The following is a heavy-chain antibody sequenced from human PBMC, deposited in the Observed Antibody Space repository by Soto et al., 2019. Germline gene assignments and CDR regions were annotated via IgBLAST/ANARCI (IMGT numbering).Heavy chain of an antibody. D-gene: IGHD3-22*01. CDR2: ISGSGGST. CDR3: AKEEYYYDSSHYYYYYGMDV. Sequence: EVQLLESGGGLVQPGGSLRLSCAASGFTFSSYAMSWVRQAPGKGLEWVSAISGSGGSTYYADSVKGRFTISRDNSKNTLYLQMNSLRAEDTAVYYCAKEEYYYDSSHYYYYYGMDVWGQGTTVTVSS. J-gene: IGHJ6*02. CDR1: GFTFSSYA. V-gene: IGHV3-23*01.